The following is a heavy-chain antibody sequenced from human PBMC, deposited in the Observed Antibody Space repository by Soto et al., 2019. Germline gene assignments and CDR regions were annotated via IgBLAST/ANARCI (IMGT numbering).Heavy chain of an antibody. CDR2: IYYSGST. J-gene: IGHJ6*03. Sequence: SETLSLTCTVSGGSISSGGYYWSWIRQHPGKGLEWIGYIYYSGSTYYNPSLKSRVTISVDTSKNQFSLKLSSVTAADTAVYYWAEDTRRMVRGRHYYYYMDVWGKGTTVTVSS. CDR1: GGSISSGGYY. D-gene: IGHD3-10*01. V-gene: IGHV4-31*03. CDR3: AEDTRRMVRGRHYYYYMDV.